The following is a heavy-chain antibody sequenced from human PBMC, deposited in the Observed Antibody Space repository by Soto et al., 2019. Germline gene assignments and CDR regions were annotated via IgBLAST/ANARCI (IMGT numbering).Heavy chain of an antibody. CDR2: INPSGGST. V-gene: IGHV1-46*01. J-gene: IGHJ4*02. CDR3: AIGYYGSGSYYTIDY. CDR1: GYTFTSYY. Sequence: QVQLVQSGAEVKKPGASVKVSCKASGYTFTSYYMHWVRQAPGQGLEWMGIINPSGGSTSYAQKFQCRVTMTRDTSTSTVYMELSSLRSEDTAVYYCAIGYYGSGSYYTIDYWGQGTLVTVSS. D-gene: IGHD3-10*01.